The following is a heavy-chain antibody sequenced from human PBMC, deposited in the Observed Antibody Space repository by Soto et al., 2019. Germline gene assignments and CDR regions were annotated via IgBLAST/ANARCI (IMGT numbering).Heavy chain of an antibody. Sequence: SETLSLTCTVSGGSISSYYLSWIRQPPGKGLEWIGYFSYSGTSNYNPSLKSRVTISVDTSKNQFSLKLTSVTAADTAVYYCARGRSLGDYWGQGTLVTVSS. V-gene: IGHV4-59*01. CDR1: GGSISSYY. CDR3: ARGRSLGDY. J-gene: IGHJ4*02. CDR2: FSYSGTS.